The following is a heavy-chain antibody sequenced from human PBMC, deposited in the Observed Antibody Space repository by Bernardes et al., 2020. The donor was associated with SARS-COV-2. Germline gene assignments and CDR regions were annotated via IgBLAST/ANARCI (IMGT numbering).Heavy chain of an antibody. V-gene: IGHV4-59*01. CDR2: IYDSGAT. Sequence: ETLSLTCTVSGGAISGYFWSWIRQSPGKGLAWIGHIYDSGATNYNPSLKSRVAISVDMSKNQFSLKLTSMTAADTAVYYCARDAQTSRGYYYYAMDVWGQGTTVTVSS. CDR3: ARDAQTSRGYYYYAMDV. CDR1: GGAISGYF. J-gene: IGHJ6*02.